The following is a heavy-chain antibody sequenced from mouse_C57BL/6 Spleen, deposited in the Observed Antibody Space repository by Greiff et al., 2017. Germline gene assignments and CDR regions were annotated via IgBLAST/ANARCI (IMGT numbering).Heavy chain of an antibody. D-gene: IGHD1-1*01. CDR2: IWRGGST. CDR1: GFSLTSYG. CDR3: AKAATVVADWYFDV. J-gene: IGHJ1*03. Sequence: VHLVESGPGLVQPSQSLSITCTVSGFSLTSYGVHWVRQSPGKGLEWLGVIWRGGSTDYNAAFMSRLSITKDNSKSQVFFKMNSLQADDTAIYYCAKAATVVADWYFDVWGTGTTVTVSS. V-gene: IGHV2-5*01.